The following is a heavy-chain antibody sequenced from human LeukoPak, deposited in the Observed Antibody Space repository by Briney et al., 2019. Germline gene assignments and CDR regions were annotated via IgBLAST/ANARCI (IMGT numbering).Heavy chain of an antibody. CDR3: ARLYGDYALDY. CDR1: GHTFTSYW. J-gene: IGHJ4*02. Sequence: GESLKISCKGSGHTFTSYWINWVRQMPGKGLEWMGIIYPGESETRYSPSFQGQVTISADKSITTVYLQWSSLKASDTAMYYCARLYGDYALDYWGQGTLVTVSS. D-gene: IGHD4-17*01. V-gene: IGHV5-51*01. CDR2: IYPGESET.